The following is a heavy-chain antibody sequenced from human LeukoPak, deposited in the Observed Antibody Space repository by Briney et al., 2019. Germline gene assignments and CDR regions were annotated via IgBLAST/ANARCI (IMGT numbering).Heavy chain of an antibody. Sequence: GGSLRLSCAAPGFTFRNYVIHWVRQAPGKGLVWVSHINSDGSWTSYADSVKGRFTISKDNAKNTVYLQMNNLRAEDTAVYYCVSFYETYWGRGTLVTVSS. D-gene: IGHD2/OR15-2a*01. V-gene: IGHV3-74*01. CDR3: VSFYETY. J-gene: IGHJ4*02. CDR1: GFTFRNYV. CDR2: INSDGSWT.